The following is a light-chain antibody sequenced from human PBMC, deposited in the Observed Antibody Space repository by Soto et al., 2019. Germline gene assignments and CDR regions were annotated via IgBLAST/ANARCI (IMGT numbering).Light chain of an antibody. V-gene: IGKV3-20*01. CDR1: QSVSSNF. Sequence: EIVLTQSPGTLSLSPGERATLSCRASQSVSSNFLAWYQQKPGQAPRLLIYGASNRATGIPDRFSGSGSRTDFTLTISRLEPEDFAVYYCQQYGSSPRTFGQGTKVDIK. J-gene: IGKJ1*01. CDR2: GAS. CDR3: QQYGSSPRT.